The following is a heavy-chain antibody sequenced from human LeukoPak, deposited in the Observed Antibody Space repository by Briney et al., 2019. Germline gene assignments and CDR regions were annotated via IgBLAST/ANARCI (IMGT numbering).Heavy chain of an antibody. CDR3: ARDRITYYDILTGHYYYYGMDV. J-gene: IGHJ6*02. D-gene: IGHD3-9*01. CDR2: IYYSGST. V-gene: IGHV4-59*01. Sequence: SETLSLTCAVYGGSFSSYYWSWIRQPPGKGLEWIGYIYYSGSTNYNPSLKSRVTISVDTSKNQFSLKLSSVTAADTAVYYCARDRITYYDILTGHYYYYGMDVWGQGTTVTVSS. CDR1: GGSFSSYY.